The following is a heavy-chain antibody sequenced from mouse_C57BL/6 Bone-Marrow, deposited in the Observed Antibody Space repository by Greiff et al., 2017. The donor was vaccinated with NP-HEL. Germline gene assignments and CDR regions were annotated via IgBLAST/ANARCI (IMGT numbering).Heavy chain of an antibody. V-gene: IGHV1-85*01. CDR2: IYPRDGST. Sequence: QVQLKQSGPELVKPGASVKLSCKASGYTFTSYDINWVKQRPGQGLEWIGWIYPRDGSTKYNEKFKGKATVTVDTSSSTAYMELHSLTSEDSAVYFCAEYYYGSSYDAMDYWGQGTSVTVSS. D-gene: IGHD1-1*01. CDR1: GYTFTSYD. J-gene: IGHJ4*01. CDR3: AEYYYGSSYDAMDY.